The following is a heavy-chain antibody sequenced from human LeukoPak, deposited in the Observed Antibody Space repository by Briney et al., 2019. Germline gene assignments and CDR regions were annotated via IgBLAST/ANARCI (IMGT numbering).Heavy chain of an antibody. V-gene: IGHV3-23*01. Sequence: GGSLRLSCAASGFTFSSYAMSWVRQAPGKGLEWVSAISGSGGSTYYADSVKGRFTISRDNAKKSLYLQMNSLGAEDTAVYYCAREAYDYVWGSYRSTGLDYWGQGTLVSVSS. J-gene: IGHJ4*02. CDR3: AREAYDYVWGSYRSTGLDY. CDR2: ISGSGGST. D-gene: IGHD3-16*02. CDR1: GFTFSSYA.